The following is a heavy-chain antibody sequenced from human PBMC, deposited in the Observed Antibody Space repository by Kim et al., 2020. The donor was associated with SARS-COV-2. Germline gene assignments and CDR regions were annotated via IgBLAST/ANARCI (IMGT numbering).Heavy chain of an antibody. D-gene: IGHD3-10*01. J-gene: IGHJ6*02. CDR3: ARERWLGSEV. V-gene: IGHV4-39*07. Sequence: SETLSLTCTVSGGSISSSSYYWGWIRQPPGKGLEWLGSIYYSGSTYYNPALKSRVTISVDTSKNQFSLKLSSVTAADTAVYYCARERWLGSEVWGQGAT. CDR2: IYYSGST. CDR1: GGSISSSSYY.